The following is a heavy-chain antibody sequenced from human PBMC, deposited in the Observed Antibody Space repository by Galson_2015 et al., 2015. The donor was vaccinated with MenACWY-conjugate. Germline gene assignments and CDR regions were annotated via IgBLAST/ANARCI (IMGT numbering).Heavy chain of an antibody. CDR2: ISYSGST. CDR3: ARRSARLTLGAFDI. Sequence: SETLSLTCPVSGGSISSRSYFWGWIRQPPGKGLEWIGTISYSGSTHYNPSLNNRVTVSADTSQNQFSLTVYSVTAADTALYYCARRSARLTLGAFDIWGQGTMVTVSS. V-gene: IGHV4-39*01. J-gene: IGHJ3*02. D-gene: IGHD4-23*01. CDR1: GGSISSRSYF.